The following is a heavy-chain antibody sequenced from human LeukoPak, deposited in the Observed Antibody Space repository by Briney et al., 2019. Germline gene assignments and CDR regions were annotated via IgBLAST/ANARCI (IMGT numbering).Heavy chain of an antibody. CDR1: GYTFTGYY. CDR3: ARDLLGGSPLGTFDY. J-gene: IGHJ4*02. Sequence: ASVKVSCKASGYTFTGYYMHWVRQAPGQGLEWMGWINPNSGGTNYAQKFQGRVTMTRDTSISTAYMELSRLRSDDTAVYYCARDLLGGSPLGTFDYWGQGTLVTVSS. V-gene: IGHV1-2*02. D-gene: IGHD1-26*01. CDR2: INPNSGGT.